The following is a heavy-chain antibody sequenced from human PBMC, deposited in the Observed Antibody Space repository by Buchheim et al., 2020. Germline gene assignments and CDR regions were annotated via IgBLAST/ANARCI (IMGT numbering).Heavy chain of an antibody. Sequence: QVQLVESGGGVVQPGRSLRLSCAASGFTFSSYAMHWVRQAPGKGLEWVAVISYDGSNKYYADSVKGRFTISRDNSKNTLYLQMNSLRGEDTAVYYCAREGLTNYDFWSGYYGSGPYYYYGMDVWGQGTT. J-gene: IGHJ6*02. CDR3: AREGLTNYDFWSGYYGSGPYYYYGMDV. D-gene: IGHD3-3*01. CDR1: GFTFSSYA. V-gene: IGHV3-30-3*01. CDR2: ISYDGSNK.